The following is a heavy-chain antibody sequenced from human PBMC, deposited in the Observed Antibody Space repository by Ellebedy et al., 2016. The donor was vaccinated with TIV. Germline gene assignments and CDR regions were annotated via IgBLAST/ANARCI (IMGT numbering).Heavy chain of an antibody. D-gene: IGHD6-19*01. Sequence: GGSLRLXCVGFGFTFSDSVMHWVRQDPGKGLDWVAGISVDGRAVHYPDTVKGRFTISRDNAQNTVYLQMNSLRLEDTAVYYCVRGWYSSGHCDVFAMWGQGTIVTVSS. V-gene: IGHV3-30*03. J-gene: IGHJ3*02. CDR3: VRGWYSSGHCDVFAM. CDR1: GFTFSDSV. CDR2: ISVDGRAV.